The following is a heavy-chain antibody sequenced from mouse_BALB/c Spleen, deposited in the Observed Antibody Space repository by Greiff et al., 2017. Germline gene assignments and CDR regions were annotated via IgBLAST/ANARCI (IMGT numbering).Heavy chain of an antibody. CDR2: ILPGSGST. V-gene: IGHV1-9*01. CDR3: ARGGIYYSAMDY. CDR1: GYAFSSYW. Sequence: QVQLQQSGAELMKPGASVKISCKATGYAFSSYWIEWVKQRPGHGLEWIGEILPGSGSTNYNEKFKGKATFTADTSSNTAYMQLSSLTSEDSAVYYCARGGIYYSAMDYWGQGTSVTVSS. J-gene: IGHJ4*01.